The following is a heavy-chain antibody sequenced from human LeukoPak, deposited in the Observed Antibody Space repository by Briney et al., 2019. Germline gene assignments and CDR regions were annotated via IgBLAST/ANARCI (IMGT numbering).Heavy chain of an antibody. CDR3: ATVGIPRREARATYYDILTGLEY. CDR2: FDPEDGET. V-gene: IGHV1-24*01. J-gene: IGHJ4*02. D-gene: IGHD3-9*01. Sequence: ASMKVSCKVSGYTLTELSMHWVRQAPGKGLEWMGGFDPEDGETIYAQKFQGRVTMTEDTSTDTAYMELSSLRSEDTAVYYCATVGIPRREARATYYDILTGLEYWGQGTLVTVSS. CDR1: GYTLTELS.